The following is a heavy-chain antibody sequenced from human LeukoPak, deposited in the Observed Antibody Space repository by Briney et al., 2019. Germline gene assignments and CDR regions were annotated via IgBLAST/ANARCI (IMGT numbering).Heavy chain of an antibody. CDR3: ARCEGSSNWFDP. Sequence: ASVKVSCKASGYTFTGYYMHWVRQAPGQGLEWMGWINPNSGGTNYAQKFQGRVTMTRDTSISTAYMELSRLRSDDTAVYYCARCEGSSNWFDPSGQGTLVTVSS. CDR1: GYTFTGYY. D-gene: IGHD6-6*01. V-gene: IGHV1-2*02. J-gene: IGHJ5*02. CDR2: INPNSGGT.